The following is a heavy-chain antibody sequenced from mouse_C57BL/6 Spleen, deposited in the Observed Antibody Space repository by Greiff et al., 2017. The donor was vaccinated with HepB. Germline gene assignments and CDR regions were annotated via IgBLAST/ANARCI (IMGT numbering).Heavy chain of an antibody. D-gene: IGHD1-1*01. CDR1: GFTFSSYA. Sequence: EVQLVESGGGLVKPGGSLKLSCAASGFTFSSYAMSWVRQTPEKRLEWVATISDGGSYTYYPDNVKGRFTISRDNAKNNLYLQMSHLKSEDTAMYYCARGYYGSNQFAYWGQGTLVTVSA. CDR2: ISDGGSYT. V-gene: IGHV5-4*01. CDR3: ARGYYGSNQFAY. J-gene: IGHJ3*01.